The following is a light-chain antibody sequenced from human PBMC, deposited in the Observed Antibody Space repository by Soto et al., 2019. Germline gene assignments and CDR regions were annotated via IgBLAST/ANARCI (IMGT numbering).Light chain of an antibody. CDR2: EAS. CDR3: QQYNNLVT. CDR1: QSVSSD. Sequence: EVVMTQSPATLSVSPGERVTLSCRASQSVSSDLAWYQQGPGRAPRLLIYEASTRATGIPARFSGSGSATEFTLTISSLQSEEFAVYYCQQYNNLVTFGPGTKLEIK. V-gene: IGKV3D-15*01. J-gene: IGKJ2*01.